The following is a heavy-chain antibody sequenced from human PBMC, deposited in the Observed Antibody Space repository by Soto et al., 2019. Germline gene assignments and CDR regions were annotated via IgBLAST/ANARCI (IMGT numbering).Heavy chain of an antibody. V-gene: IGHV3-48*01. D-gene: IGHD3-22*01. CDR2: ISSSSSTI. Sequence: EVPLVESGGGLVRPGGSLRLSCAASEFTFSSYSMNWVRQAPGKGLEWVSYISSSSSTIYYADSVTGRFTISGDNAKSSVSLQITSLRAEATAVYYCARVFYDSSGYSADFVYWGQGTLVTVSS. J-gene: IGHJ4*02. CDR1: EFTFSSYS. CDR3: ARVFYDSSGYSADFVY.